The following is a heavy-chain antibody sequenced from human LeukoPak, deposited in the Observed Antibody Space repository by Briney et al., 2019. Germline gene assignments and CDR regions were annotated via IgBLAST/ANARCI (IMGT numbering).Heavy chain of an antibody. D-gene: IGHD3-22*01. CDR2: IYYSGNT. CDR3: ARRINSSGHYDY. CDR1: GGSISSSSYY. V-gene: IGHV4-39*01. Sequence: PSETLSLTCTVSGGSISSSSYYWGWSRQPPGKGLEWIGSIYYSGNTNYNPSLRSRVTISVDTPKNQFSLKLTSVTAADTAVYYCARRINSSGHYDYWGQGTLVTISS. J-gene: IGHJ4*02.